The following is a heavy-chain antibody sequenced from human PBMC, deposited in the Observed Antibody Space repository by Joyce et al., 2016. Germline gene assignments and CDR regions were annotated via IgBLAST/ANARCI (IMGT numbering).Heavy chain of an antibody. CDR1: GFRFNSYA. V-gene: IGHV3-23*01. CDR2: ISASGGST. Sequence: EVQLLESGGGLVQPGGSLRLSCAASGFRFNSYAMSWVRQAPGKGLELISSISASGGSTSYADSLKGRFTISRDTSKNTVYMEMNSLRAEDTAVYYCAKDRSGYDYHFDSWGQGILVIVSP. CDR3: AKDRSGYDYHFDS. J-gene: IGHJ4*02. D-gene: IGHD5-12*01.